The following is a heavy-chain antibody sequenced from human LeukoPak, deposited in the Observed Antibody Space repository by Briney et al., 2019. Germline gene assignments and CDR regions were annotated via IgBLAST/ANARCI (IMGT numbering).Heavy chain of an antibody. Sequence: GGSLRLSCAASGFTFSSYAMSWVRQAPGKGLEWVSAISGSGGSTYYADSVKGRFTISRDNSQNTLYLQMNSLRAEDTAVYYCAKDRVNGYNSFFDYWGQGTLVTVSS. CDR2: ISGSGGST. D-gene: IGHD5-24*01. V-gene: IGHV3-23*01. CDR1: GFTFSSYA. J-gene: IGHJ4*02. CDR3: AKDRVNGYNSFFDY.